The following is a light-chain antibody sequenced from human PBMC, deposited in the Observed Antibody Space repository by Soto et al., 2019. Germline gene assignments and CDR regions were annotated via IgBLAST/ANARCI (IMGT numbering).Light chain of an antibody. Sequence: IPITKSATNLTQSPSHVSTSFCRAKQSASTNLAWYQQKPGQAPRLLNDGAYLKGAGIPARSSGRASGNEFTLTISILRSEYSTVHCYQRYSHRPTFGQGTKVDIK. J-gene: IGKJ1*01. CDR2: GAY. CDR3: QRYSHRPT. V-gene: IGKV3D-15*03. CDR1: QSASTN.